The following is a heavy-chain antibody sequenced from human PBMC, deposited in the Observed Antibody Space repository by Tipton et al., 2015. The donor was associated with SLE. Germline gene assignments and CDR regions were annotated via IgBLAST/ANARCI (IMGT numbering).Heavy chain of an antibody. J-gene: IGHJ4*02. Sequence: TLSLTCTVSGGSISSSSYYWGWIRQPPGKGLEWIGSIYYSGSTYYNPSLKSRVTISVDTSKNQFSLKLSSVTAADTAVYYCASRSGELLWFGELLYYFDYWGQGTLVTVSS. CDR1: GGSISSSSYY. CDR2: IYYSGST. V-gene: IGHV4-39*01. D-gene: IGHD3-10*01. CDR3: ASRSGELLWFGELLYYFDY.